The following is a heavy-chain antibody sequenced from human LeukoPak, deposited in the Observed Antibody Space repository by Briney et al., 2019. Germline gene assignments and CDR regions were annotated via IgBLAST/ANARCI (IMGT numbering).Heavy chain of an antibody. CDR3: ARALPSYYGSGSPDDY. Sequence: EASVKVSCKASGYTFTSYDINWVRQATGQGLEWMGRMNPNSGNTGYAQKFQGRVTMTRNTSISTAYMELSSLRSEDTAVYYCARALPSYYGSGSPDDYWGQGTLVTVSS. CDR2: MNPNSGNT. J-gene: IGHJ4*02. CDR1: GYTFTSYD. D-gene: IGHD3-10*01. V-gene: IGHV1-8*01.